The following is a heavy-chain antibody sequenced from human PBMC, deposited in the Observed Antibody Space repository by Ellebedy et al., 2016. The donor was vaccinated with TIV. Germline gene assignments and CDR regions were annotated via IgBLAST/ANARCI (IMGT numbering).Heavy chain of an antibody. V-gene: IGHV3-21*01. Sequence: PGGSLRLSCAASGFSFSSYSMNWVRQAPGTGLEWVSSVSSSSRYIYYADSVKGRFTISRDNAKNALYLQMNSLRAEDTAVYYCARDGGIVGATKNAFDIWGQGTMVTVSS. J-gene: IGHJ3*02. CDR2: VSSSSRYI. D-gene: IGHD1-26*01. CDR1: GFSFSSYS. CDR3: ARDGGIVGATKNAFDI.